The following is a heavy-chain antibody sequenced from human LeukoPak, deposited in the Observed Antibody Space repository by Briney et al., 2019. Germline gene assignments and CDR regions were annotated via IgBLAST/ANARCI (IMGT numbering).Heavy chain of an antibody. CDR1: GLTFSSYA. CDR2: ISYDGSNK. V-gene: IGHV3-30-3*01. CDR3: ASSGGWYDY. D-gene: IGHD6-19*01. Sequence: GGSLRLSCAASGLTFSSYAMHWVRQAPGKGLEWVAVISYDGSNKYYADSVKGRFTISRDNSKNTLYLQMNSLRAEDTAVYYCASSGGWYDYWGQGTLVTVSS. J-gene: IGHJ4*02.